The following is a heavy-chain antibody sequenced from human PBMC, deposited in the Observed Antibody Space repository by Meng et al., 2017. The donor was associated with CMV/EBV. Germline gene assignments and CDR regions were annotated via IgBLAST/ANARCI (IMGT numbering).Heavy chain of an antibody. J-gene: IGHJ6*02. CDR1: GDSVTSGRYF. V-gene: IGHV4-61*01. Sequence: SETLSLTCSVSGDSVTSGRYFWSWLRQPPGKGLEWVGYVYYTGKTNYNSSLKSRVTISLDTSQKQFSLKLKSVTVADTAVYYCARGNYQYYAMDVWGQGTTVTVSS. CDR3: ARGNYQYYAMDV. CDR2: VYYTGKT.